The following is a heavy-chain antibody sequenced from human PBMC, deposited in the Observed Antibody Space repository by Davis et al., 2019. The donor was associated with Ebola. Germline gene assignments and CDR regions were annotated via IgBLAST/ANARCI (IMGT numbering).Heavy chain of an antibody. CDR3: AREVGVDSN. D-gene: IGHD3-10*01. J-gene: IGHJ4*02. V-gene: IGHV1-69*04. Sequence: SVKVSCTASGGTFSSYAISWVRQAPGQGLEWMGRIIPILGIANYAQQLQGRVSITADKSTSTAYMELRSLRSEDPAVYYCAREVGVDSNWGQGTLVTVSS. CDR2: IIPILGIA. CDR1: GGTFSSYA.